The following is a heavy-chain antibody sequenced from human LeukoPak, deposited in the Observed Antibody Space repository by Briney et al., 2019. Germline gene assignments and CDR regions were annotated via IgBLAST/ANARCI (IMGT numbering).Heavy chain of an antibody. CDR3: ARDVAYCGGDCYSYNWFDP. D-gene: IGHD2-21*02. CDR1: GGSISSGGYY. CDR2: IYYSGST. V-gene: IGHV4-31*03. J-gene: IGHJ5*02. Sequence: SQTLSLTCTVSGGSISSGGYYWSWIRQHPGKGLEWIGYIYYSGSTYYNPSLKSRVTISVDTSKNQFSLKLSSVTAADTAVYYCARDVAYCGGDCYSYNWFDPWGQGTLVTVSS.